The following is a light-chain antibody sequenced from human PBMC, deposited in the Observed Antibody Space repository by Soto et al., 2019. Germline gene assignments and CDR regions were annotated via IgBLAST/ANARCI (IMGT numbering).Light chain of an antibody. CDR2: AAS. J-gene: IGKJ3*01. CDR3: QQYEDLPLS. Sequence: DIQMTQSPSSLSASVGARVIITCRTSQSISNYLNWYQHKPGKAPKVLISAASNLQSGVPSRFSGSVSGTVFTLTISSLQPEDFATYFCQQYEDLPLSFGPGTKVDNK. V-gene: IGKV1-39*01. CDR1: QSISNY.